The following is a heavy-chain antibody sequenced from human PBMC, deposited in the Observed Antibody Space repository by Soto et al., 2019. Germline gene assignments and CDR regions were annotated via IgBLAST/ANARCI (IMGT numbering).Heavy chain of an antibody. V-gene: IGHV4-34*01. CDR3: ARGVPYYYSSAISGWFDP. CDR1: GGSFSGYY. J-gene: IGHJ5*02. D-gene: IGHD3-10*01. Sequence: QVQLQQWGAGLLKPSETLSLTCAVYGGSFSGYYWSWIRQPPGKGLEWIGEINHSGSTNYNPSLKSRVTISVDTSKNQFSLKLSSVTAADTAVYYCARGVPYYYSSAISGWFDPWGQGTLVTVSS. CDR2: INHSGST.